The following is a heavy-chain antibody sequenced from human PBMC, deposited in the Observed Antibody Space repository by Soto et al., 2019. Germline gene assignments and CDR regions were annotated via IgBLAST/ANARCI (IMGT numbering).Heavy chain of an antibody. D-gene: IGHD2-2*01. CDR3: AREGGNIVVVPAANDYYYYYMDV. Sequence: ASVKVSCKASGYTFTSYDINWVRQATGQGLEWMGWMNPNSGNTGYAQKFQGRVTMTRNTSISTAYMELSSLRSEDTAVYYCAREGGNIVVVPAANDYYYYYMDVWGKGTTVTVSS. CDR1: GYTFTSYD. CDR2: MNPNSGNT. V-gene: IGHV1-8*01. J-gene: IGHJ6*03.